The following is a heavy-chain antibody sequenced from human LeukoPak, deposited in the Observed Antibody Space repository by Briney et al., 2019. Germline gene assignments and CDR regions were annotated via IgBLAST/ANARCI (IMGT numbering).Heavy chain of an antibody. V-gene: IGHV3-43*01. CDR3: TKERGSSGYFDY. CDR1: GFTFDDYT. CDR2: ISWNGVST. D-gene: IGHD6-6*01. Sequence: SGGSLRLSCAASGFTFDDYTMHWVRQAPGTGLEWVSLISWNGVSTYYADSVKGRFTISRDNSKNSLYLQMNSLRTEDTALYYCTKERGSSGYFDYWGQGTLVTVSS. J-gene: IGHJ4*02.